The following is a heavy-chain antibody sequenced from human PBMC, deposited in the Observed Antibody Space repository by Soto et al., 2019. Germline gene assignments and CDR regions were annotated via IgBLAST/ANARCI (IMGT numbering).Heavy chain of an antibody. J-gene: IGHJ5*02. CDR3: ARGYTVFGLLIPPFDP. Sequence: GVLRLSCAASGLTLSSYWMSWVRQAPGKGLGWVANIQQDGTAKYYADSVKGRFTISRDNAKNSLHLQMNSLRADDTAVYYCARGYTVFGLLIPPFDPWGQGTQVTVS. CDR2: IQQDGTAK. D-gene: IGHD3-3*01. CDR1: GLTLSSYW. V-gene: IGHV3-7*01.